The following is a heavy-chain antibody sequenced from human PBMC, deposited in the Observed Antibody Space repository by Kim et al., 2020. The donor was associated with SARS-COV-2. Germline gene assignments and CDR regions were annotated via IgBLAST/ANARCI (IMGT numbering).Heavy chain of an antibody. V-gene: IGHV3-11*06. J-gene: IGHJ4*02. Sequence: KGRFTIYRNNDKNSQYLQMNSLRAEDTAVYYCARDGYYDIVTGDYKPFDYWGQGTLVTVSS. CDR3: ARDGYYDIVTGDYKPFDY. D-gene: IGHD3-9*01.